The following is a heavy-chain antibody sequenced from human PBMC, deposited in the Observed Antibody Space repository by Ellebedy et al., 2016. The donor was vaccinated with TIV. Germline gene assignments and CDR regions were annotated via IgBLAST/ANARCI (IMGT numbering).Heavy chain of an antibody. Sequence: GESLKISCAASGITFSNYNMYWVRQAPGKGLECISYISSSSTTMYYADSVKGRFTISRDNAENSLYLQMNSLRDEDTAVYYCASRPPPDWGPLGYWGQGTLVTVSS. CDR3: ASRPPPDWGPLGY. CDR1: GITFSNYN. D-gene: IGHD7-27*01. J-gene: IGHJ4*02. V-gene: IGHV3-48*02. CDR2: ISSSSTTM.